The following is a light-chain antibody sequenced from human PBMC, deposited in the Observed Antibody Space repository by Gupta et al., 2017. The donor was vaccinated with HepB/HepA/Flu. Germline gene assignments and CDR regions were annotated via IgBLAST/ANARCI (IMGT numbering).Light chain of an antibody. CDR3: CSYAHSLTWV. CDR2: EVS. Sequence: SALTQPASVSGSPGQPITLSCTGTSSDVGSYNYVSWYQQYPGKAPKVMIYEVSQRPSGVSNRFSGSKSGNTASLTISGLQAEDEADYYCCSYAHSLTWVFGGGTKLTVL. CDR1: SSDVGSYNY. V-gene: IGLV2-23*02. J-gene: IGLJ3*02.